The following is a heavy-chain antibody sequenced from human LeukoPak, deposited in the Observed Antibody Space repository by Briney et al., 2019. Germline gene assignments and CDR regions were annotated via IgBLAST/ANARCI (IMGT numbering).Heavy chain of an antibody. Sequence: GGSLGLSCAASGFTFSSYAMSWVRQAPGKGLEWVSAISGSGGSTYYADSVKGRFTISRDNSKNTLYLHMNSLRAEDTAVYYCANRNAPGIAGYWGQGTLVTVSS. V-gene: IGHV3-23*01. CDR2: ISGSGGST. J-gene: IGHJ4*02. CDR1: GFTFSSYA. D-gene: IGHD6-13*01. CDR3: ANRNAPGIAGY.